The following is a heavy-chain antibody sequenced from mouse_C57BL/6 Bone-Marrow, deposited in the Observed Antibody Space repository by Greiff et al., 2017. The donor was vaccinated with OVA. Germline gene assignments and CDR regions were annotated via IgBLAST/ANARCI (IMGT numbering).Heavy chain of an antibody. D-gene: IGHD2-1*01. CDR1: GYTFTDYY. J-gene: IGHJ4*01. Sequence: EVQGVESGPVLVKPGASVKMSCKASGYTFTDYYMNWVKQSHGKSLEWLGVINPYNGGTSYNQKFKGKATLTVDKSSSTAYMELNSLTSEDTAVYYCANYGNYKAMDYWGQGTSVTVSS. V-gene: IGHV1-19*01. CDR3: ANYGNYKAMDY. CDR2: INPYNGGT.